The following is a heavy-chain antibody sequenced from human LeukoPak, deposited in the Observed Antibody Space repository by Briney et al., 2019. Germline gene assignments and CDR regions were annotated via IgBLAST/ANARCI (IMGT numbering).Heavy chain of an antibody. D-gene: IGHD6-19*01. CDR2: ISWNSGSI. V-gene: IGHV3-9*01. CDR3: AKGMSSGWPYYFDF. J-gene: IGHJ4*02. CDR1: GFTLDDYA. Sequence: PGRSLRLSCAASGFTLDDYAMHWVRQAPGKGLEWVSGISWNSGSIGYADSVKGRFTISRDNAKNSLYLQMNSLRAEDTALYYCAKGMSSGWPYYFDFWGQGTLVTVSS.